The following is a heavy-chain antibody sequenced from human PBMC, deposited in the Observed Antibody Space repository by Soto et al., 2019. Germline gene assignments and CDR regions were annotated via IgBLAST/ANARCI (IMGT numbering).Heavy chain of an antibody. Sequence: QVQLVQSGAEVKKPGAPVKVSCKASGYTFTDYYIHWVRQAPGQGLEWMGWINPNSGGTNYAQKFQGWVTMTRDTSISTAYMELSRLRSDDTAVYYCARFSLGIEYCGGDCSSVSRYGMDVWGQGTTVTVSS. CDR1: GYTFTDYY. D-gene: IGHD2-21*02. J-gene: IGHJ6*02. CDR2: INPNSGGT. V-gene: IGHV1-2*04. CDR3: ARFSLGIEYCGGDCSSVSRYGMDV.